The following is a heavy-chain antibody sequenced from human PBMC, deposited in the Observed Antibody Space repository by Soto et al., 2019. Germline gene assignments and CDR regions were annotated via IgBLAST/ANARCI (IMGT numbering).Heavy chain of an antibody. CDR2: IIPIFGTA. V-gene: IGHV1-69*12. CDR3: ASVETQRYYYGMDV. J-gene: IGHJ6*02. CDR1: GGTFSSYA. D-gene: IGHD2-15*01. Sequence: QVQLVQSGAEVKKPGSSVKVSCKASGGTFSSYAISWVRQAPGQGLEWMGGIIPIFGTADYAQKVQGRGTITADESTSTAYMELSSLRSEDTAVYYCASVETQRYYYGMDVWGQGTTVTVSS.